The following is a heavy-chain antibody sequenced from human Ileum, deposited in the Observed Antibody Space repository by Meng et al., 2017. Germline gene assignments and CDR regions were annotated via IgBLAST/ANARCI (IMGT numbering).Heavy chain of an antibody. J-gene: IGHJ5*02. CDR1: GYSNSSGYY. V-gene: IGHV4-38-2*02. Sequence: PETLSLTCTVSGYSNSSGYYWGWIRQPPGKGLEWIGSIYHSGSTYYNPSLKSRVTISVDTSKNQFSLKLSSVTAADTAVYYCARDWGGHYYGSGNWFDPWGQGTLVTVSS. CDR3: ARDWGGHYYGSGNWFDP. D-gene: IGHD3-10*01. CDR2: IYHSGST.